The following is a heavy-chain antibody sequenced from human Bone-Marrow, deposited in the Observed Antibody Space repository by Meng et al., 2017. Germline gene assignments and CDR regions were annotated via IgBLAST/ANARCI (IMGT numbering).Heavy chain of an antibody. J-gene: IGHJ6*02. CDR1: GYNFPDYW. CDR2: IDPKSGDT. CDR3: ARLGIRYYYYGMDV. Sequence: ASVKVSCKPSGYNFPDYWLHWVRRAPGQGLEWMGRIDPKSGDTHYAQRFQGRVTMTRDTSISTAYMELSRLRSDDTAVYYCARLGIRYYYYGMDVWGQGTTVTVS. V-gene: IGHV1-2*06. D-gene: IGHD1-14*01.